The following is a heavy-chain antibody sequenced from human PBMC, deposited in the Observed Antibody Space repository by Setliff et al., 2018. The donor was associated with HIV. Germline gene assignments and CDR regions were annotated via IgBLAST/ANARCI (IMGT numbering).Heavy chain of an antibody. Sequence: SVKVSCKASGDTFNNYAINWVRQAPGQGLEWVGGIIPYFGTTEYEQKFQGRVTITADESKSTAYLELSSLRSDDTAVYYCARARTITLIQCLDPWGQGTQVTVTS. CDR3: ARARTITLIQCLDP. D-gene: IGHD3-22*01. CDR1: GDTFNNYA. J-gene: IGHJ5*02. CDR2: IIPYFGTT. V-gene: IGHV1-69*13.